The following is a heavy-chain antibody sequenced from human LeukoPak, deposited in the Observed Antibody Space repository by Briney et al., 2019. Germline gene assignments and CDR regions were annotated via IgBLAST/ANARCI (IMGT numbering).Heavy chain of an antibody. D-gene: IGHD6-19*01. CDR1: GGSLSSYY. CDR2: IYYSGST. J-gene: IGHJ3*02. Sequence: SETLSLTCTVSGGSLSSYYWSWVRQPPGKGLEWIGYIYYSGSTNYNPSLKSRVTISVDTSKNQFSLKLSSVTAADMAVYYCARVGSGWFGAFDIWGQGTMVTVSS. CDR3: ARVGSGWFGAFDI. V-gene: IGHV4-59*01.